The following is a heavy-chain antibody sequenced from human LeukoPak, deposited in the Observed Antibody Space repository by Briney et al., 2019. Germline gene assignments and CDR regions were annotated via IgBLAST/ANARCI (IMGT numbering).Heavy chain of an antibody. D-gene: IGHD3-3*01. CDR3: ARTTLLYYDFWSGYPPGYGMDV. Sequence: SSETLSLTCTVSGGSISSGDYYWSWIRQPPGKGLEWIGYIYYSGSTYYNPSLKSRVTISVDTSKNQFSLKPSSVTAADTAVYYCARTTLLYYDFWSGYPPGYGMDVWGQGTTVTVSS. V-gene: IGHV4-30-4*01. CDR2: IYYSGST. J-gene: IGHJ6*02. CDR1: GGSISSGDYY.